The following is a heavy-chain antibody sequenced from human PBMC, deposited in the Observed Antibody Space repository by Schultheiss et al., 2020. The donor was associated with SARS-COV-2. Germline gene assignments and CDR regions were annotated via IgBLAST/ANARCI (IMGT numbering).Heavy chain of an antibody. CDR2: IYYSGST. CDR3: ARVPEYYDILTGHYSYYMDV. J-gene: IGHJ6*03. CDR1: GGSISSGGYY. D-gene: IGHD3-9*01. Sequence: SETLSLTCTVSGGSISSGGYYWGWIRQPPGKGLEWIGYIYYSGSTYYNPSLKSRVTISVDTSRNQFSLKLSSVTAADTAVYYCARVPEYYDILTGHYSYYMDVWGKGTTVTVSS. V-gene: IGHV4-61*08.